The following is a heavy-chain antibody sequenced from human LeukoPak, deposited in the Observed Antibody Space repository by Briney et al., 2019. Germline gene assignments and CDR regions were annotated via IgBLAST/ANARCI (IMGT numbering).Heavy chain of an antibody. CDR2: ISSGSSTI. CDR3: ASQPGDYSSSRRYFDY. J-gene: IGHJ4*02. V-gene: IGHV3-48*02. Sequence: GGSLRLSCAASGFTFSSYSMNWVRQAPGKGLEWVSYISSGSSTIYYGDSVKGRFTISRDNAKNSLYLQMNSLRDEDTAVYYCASQPGDYSSSRRYFDYWGQGTLVTVSS. CDR1: GFTFSSYS. D-gene: IGHD6-6*01.